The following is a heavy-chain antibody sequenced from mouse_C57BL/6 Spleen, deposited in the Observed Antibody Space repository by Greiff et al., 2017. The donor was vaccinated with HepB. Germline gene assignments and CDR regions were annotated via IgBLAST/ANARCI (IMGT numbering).Heavy chain of an antibody. CDR2: ISDGGSYT. CDR3: ARDQLRHGAGFAY. V-gene: IGHV5-4*01. J-gene: IGHJ3*01. Sequence: VQLQQSGGGLVKPGGFLKLSCAASGFTFSSYAMSWVRQTPEKRLEWVATISDGGSYTYYPDNVKGRFTISRDNAKNNLYLQMSHLKSEDTAMYYCARDQLRHGAGFAYWGQGTLVTVSA. D-gene: IGHD3-2*02. CDR1: GFTFSSYA.